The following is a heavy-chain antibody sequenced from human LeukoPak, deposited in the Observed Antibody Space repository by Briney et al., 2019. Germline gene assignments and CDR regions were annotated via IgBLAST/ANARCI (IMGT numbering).Heavy chain of an antibody. D-gene: IGHD5-12*01. CDR1: GFTFSTYW. J-gene: IGHJ4*02. V-gene: IGHV3-74*01. CDR2: IDTEGNTI. Sequence: GGSLRLSCAASGFTFSTYWMHWVRQTPGKGLVWVSRIDTEGNTINYADSVKGRFTISRDNAGDTLYLQMNSLRAEDTGVYYCATDLSGRHDYWGQGTLVTVTS. CDR3: ATDLSGRHDY.